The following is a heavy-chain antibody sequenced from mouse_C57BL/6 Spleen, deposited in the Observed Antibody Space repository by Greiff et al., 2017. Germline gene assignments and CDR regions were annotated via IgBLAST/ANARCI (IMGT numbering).Heavy chain of an antibody. CDR3: TRLLPYYYAMDY. D-gene: IGHD1-1*01. J-gene: IGHJ4*01. CDR2: IDPEDGGT. V-gene: IGHV14-1*01. CDR1: GFNIKDYY. Sequence: VQLQQSGAELVRPGASVKLSCTASGFNIKDYYMHWVKQRPEQGLEWIGRIDPEDGGTEYAPTFQGKATMTADTSSNTAYLQLSRLTSEDTAVYYCTRLLPYYYAMDYWGQGTSVTVSS.